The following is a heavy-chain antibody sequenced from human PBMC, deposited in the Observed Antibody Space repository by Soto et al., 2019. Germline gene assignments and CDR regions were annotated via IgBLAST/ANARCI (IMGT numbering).Heavy chain of an antibody. CDR1: GVTFSSYA. Sequence: PWGSLRLSCAASGVTFSSYAMGWVRQAPGNGLEWVSAISGSGGSTYYADSVKGRFTISRDNSKNTLYLQMNSLRAEDTAVYYCAKDPDIVVVPAAPGWFDPWGQGTLVTVSS. J-gene: IGHJ5*02. V-gene: IGHV3-23*01. CDR3: AKDPDIVVVPAAPGWFDP. D-gene: IGHD2-2*01. CDR2: ISGSGGST.